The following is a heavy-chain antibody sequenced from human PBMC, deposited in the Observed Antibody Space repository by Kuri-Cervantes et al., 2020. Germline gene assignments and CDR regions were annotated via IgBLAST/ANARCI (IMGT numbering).Heavy chain of an antibody. D-gene: IGHD2-21*01. J-gene: IGHJ4*02. CDR2: IRSDGSNK. CDR3: ASNRGLLY. Sequence: LPLTCAASGFTFSSYGMHWVRQAPGKGLEWMAFIRSDGSNKYYADSVKGRFTISRDNSKSTLYLQMNSLGPEDTAVYYCASNRGLLYWGQGTLVTVSS. V-gene: IGHV3-30*02. CDR1: GFTFSSYG.